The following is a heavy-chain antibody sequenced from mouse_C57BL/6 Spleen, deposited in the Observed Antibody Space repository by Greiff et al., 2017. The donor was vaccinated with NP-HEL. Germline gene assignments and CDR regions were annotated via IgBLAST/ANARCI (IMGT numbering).Heavy chain of an antibody. CDR3: ARRLANHYAMDY. D-gene: IGHD1-2*01. CDR2: IFPGSGST. J-gene: IGHJ4*01. V-gene: IGHV1-75*01. Sequence: VKLMESGPELVKPGASVKISCKASGYTFTDYYINWVKQRPGQGLEWIGWIFPGSGSTYYNEKFKGKATLTVDKSSSTAYMLLSSLTSEDSAVYFCARRLANHYAMDYWGQGTSVTVSS. CDR1: GYTFTDYY.